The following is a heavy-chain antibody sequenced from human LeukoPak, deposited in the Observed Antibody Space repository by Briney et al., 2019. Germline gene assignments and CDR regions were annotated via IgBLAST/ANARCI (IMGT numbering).Heavy chain of an antibody. CDR1: GFTFSSYA. CDR2: ISGSGGST. CDR3: AKRPRVITMVRGVIIPH. V-gene: IGHV3-23*01. Sequence: GGSLRRSCAASGFTFSSYAMSWVRQAPGKGLEWVSAISGSGGSTYYADSVKGRFTISRDNSKNTLYLQMNSLRAEDTAVYYCAKRPRVITMVRGVIIPHWGQGTLVTVSS. D-gene: IGHD3-10*01. J-gene: IGHJ4*02.